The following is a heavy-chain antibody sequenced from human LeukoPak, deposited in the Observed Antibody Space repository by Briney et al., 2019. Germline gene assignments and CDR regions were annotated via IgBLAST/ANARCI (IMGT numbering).Heavy chain of an antibody. J-gene: IGHJ4*02. CDR2: IYYTGST. Sequence: SETLSLTCAVSGDSISSDYWSWVRQPPGKGLEWIGYIYYTGSTNYNPSLKSRVTISVDTSKNQFSLKLSSVTAADTAVYYCARVPSYYDSSGHWGQGTLVTVSS. CDR1: GDSISSDY. D-gene: IGHD3-22*01. V-gene: IGHV4-59*01. CDR3: ARVPSYYDSSGH.